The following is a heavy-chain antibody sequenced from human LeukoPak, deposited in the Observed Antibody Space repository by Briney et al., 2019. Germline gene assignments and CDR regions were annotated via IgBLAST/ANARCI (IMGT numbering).Heavy chain of an antibody. CDR1: GFSVSSTY. V-gene: IGHV3-53*01. CDR2: TYSDGNT. D-gene: IGHD2/OR15-2a*01. J-gene: IGHJ4*02. Sequence: GGSLRLSCAVSGFSVSSTYVTWVRQAPGKGLEWVSITYSDGNTYYAESVRGRFTVSRGYSKNTLYLQMKSLRVEDTAFYYCARDLSYFDYWGQGTLVTVSS. CDR3: ARDLSYFDY.